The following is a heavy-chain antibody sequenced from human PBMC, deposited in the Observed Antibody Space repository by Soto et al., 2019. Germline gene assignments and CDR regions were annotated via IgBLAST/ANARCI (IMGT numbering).Heavy chain of an antibody. D-gene: IGHD2-15*01. V-gene: IGHV4-34*01. Sequence: PSETLSLTCAVYGDSFNGYSGYYWSWIRQPPGKGLEWIGEINHSGTTNYNPSLKSRVSISVDTSKDQFSLRLTSVTAADTAVYYCARGKIWGNYYYYYGMDVWGQGTTVTVSS. CDR1: GDSFNGYSGYY. J-gene: IGHJ6*02. CDR2: INHSGTT. CDR3: ARGKIWGNYYYYYGMDV.